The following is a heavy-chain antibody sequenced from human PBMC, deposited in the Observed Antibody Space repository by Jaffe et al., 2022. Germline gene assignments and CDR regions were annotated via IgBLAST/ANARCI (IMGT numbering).Heavy chain of an antibody. Sequence: QVQLVESGGGVVQPGGSLRLSCAASGFTFSSYGMHWVRQAPGKGLEWVAFIRYDGSNKYYADSVKGRFTISRDNSKNTLYLQMNSLRAEDTAVYYCAKVRVTYYYDIAGWFDPWGQGTLVTVSS. D-gene: IGHD3-22*01. J-gene: IGHJ5*02. CDR1: GFTFSSYG. CDR3: AKVRVTYYYDIAGWFDP. V-gene: IGHV3-30*02. CDR2: IRYDGSNK.